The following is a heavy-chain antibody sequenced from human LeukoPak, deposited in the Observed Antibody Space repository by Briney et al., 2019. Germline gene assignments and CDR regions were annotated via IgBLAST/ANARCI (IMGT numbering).Heavy chain of an antibody. V-gene: IGHV3-9*01. CDR1: GFTFDDYA. CDR3: AKGGSGSYRNWFDP. D-gene: IGHD1-26*01. CDR2: ISWNSGSI. Sequence: GGSLRLSCAASGFTFDDYAMHWVRQAPGKGLEWVSGISWNSGSIGYADSVKGRFTISRDNAKNSLYLQMNSLRAEDTALYYCAKGGSGSYRNWFDPWGQGTLVTVSS. J-gene: IGHJ5*02.